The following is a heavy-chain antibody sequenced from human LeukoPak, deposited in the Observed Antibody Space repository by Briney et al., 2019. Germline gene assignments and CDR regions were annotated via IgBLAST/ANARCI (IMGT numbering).Heavy chain of an antibody. Sequence: SVRGRFTISRDNARNSLYLQMNSLRDEDTAVYYCARDRHTAMVYCYYYMDVWGTGTTVTVSS. V-gene: IGHV3-21*04. CDR3: ARDRHTAMVYCYYYMDV. J-gene: IGHJ6*03. D-gene: IGHD5-18*01.